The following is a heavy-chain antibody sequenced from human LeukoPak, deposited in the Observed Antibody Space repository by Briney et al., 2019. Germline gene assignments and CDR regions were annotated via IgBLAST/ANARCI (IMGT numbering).Heavy chain of an antibody. CDR2: VCYSGTT. V-gene: IGHV4-39*01. CDR1: GGSISSTNHD. J-gene: IGHJ5*02. Sequence: PSETLSLTCSVSGGSISSTNHDWAWIRQPPGQGLEWMGSVCYSGTTYYNLSLKSRVTLSVDTSKNQFSLKLSSVTAADTAVYFCARSLGASSWVGNWFDPWGQGTPVTVSP. CDR3: ARSLGASSWVGNWFDP. D-gene: IGHD6-13*01.